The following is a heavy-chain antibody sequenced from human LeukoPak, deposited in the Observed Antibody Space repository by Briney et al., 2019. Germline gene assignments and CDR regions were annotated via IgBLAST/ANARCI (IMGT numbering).Heavy chain of an antibody. CDR1: GGSISSYY. D-gene: IGHD3-10*02. J-gene: IGHJ3*02. CDR2: IYYSGST. CDR3: ARDGRSVSIFGSSWPGGLDI. Sequence: SETLSLTCTVSGGSISSYYWSWIRQPPGKGLEWIGYIYYSGSTNYNPSLKSRVTISVDTSKNQFSLKLSSVTAADTAVYYCARDGRSVSIFGSSWPGGLDIWGQGTMVTVSS. V-gene: IGHV4-59*01.